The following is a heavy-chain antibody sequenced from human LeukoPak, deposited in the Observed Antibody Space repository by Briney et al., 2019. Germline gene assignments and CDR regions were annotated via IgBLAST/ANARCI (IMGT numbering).Heavy chain of an antibody. V-gene: IGHV3-7*03. Sequence: SGGSLRLSCAASGFTFSDYWMSWVRQAPGKGLEWVAQIKEDGSEKYYVDSVKGRFTLSRDNTKNSLYLQMNNLRAEDTAVYYCARERRRDYSSFYFDYWGQGTLVTVSS. CDR1: GFTFSDYW. D-gene: IGHD4-11*01. J-gene: IGHJ4*02. CDR2: IKEDGSEK. CDR3: ARERRRDYSSFYFDY.